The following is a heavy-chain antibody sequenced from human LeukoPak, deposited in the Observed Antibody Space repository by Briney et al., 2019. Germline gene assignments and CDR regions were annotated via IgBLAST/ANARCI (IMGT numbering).Heavy chain of an antibody. J-gene: IGHJ4*02. CDR1: GFTFSAYW. Sequence: PGGSLRLSCAASGFTFSAYWIHWVRQAPGKGLEWVANIIQDGSEKYYVDSVKGRFTISRDNAKNSLYLQMNSLRAEDTAVYYCARDKSYGDSEDYWGQGALVTVSS. CDR2: IIQDGSEK. V-gene: IGHV3-7*05. CDR3: ARDKSYGDSEDY. D-gene: IGHD4-17*01.